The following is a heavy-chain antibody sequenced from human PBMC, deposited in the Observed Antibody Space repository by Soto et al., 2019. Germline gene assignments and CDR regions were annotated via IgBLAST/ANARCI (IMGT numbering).Heavy chain of an antibody. CDR1: GGTFSSYA. CDR3: ARRRYYYDSSGYYPRPYYYYGMDV. Sequence: QVQLVQSGAEVKKPGSSVKVSCKASGGTFSSYAISWVRQAPGQGLEWMGGIIPIFGTANYAQKFQGRVTITADKSTSTAYMELSSLRSEDTAVYHCARRRYYYDSSGYYPRPYYYYGMDVWGQGTTVTVSS. J-gene: IGHJ6*02. CDR2: IIPIFGTA. D-gene: IGHD3-22*01. V-gene: IGHV1-69*06.